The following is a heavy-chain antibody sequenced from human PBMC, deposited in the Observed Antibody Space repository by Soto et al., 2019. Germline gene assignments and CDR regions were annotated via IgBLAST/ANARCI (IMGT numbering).Heavy chain of an antibody. CDR2: IYWDDDK. V-gene: IGHV2-5*02. Sequence: QITLKESGPTLVKPTQTLTLTCTFSGFSLSTSGVGVGWIRRPPVKALEWLALIYWDDDKHYSPSLKSRLTITHDTYKNQLVLTMTNMDPVDTATYYCAPLVYDYEILTGYYPHVYYWGQGSLVTVSS. CDR3: APLVYDYEILTGYYPHVYY. CDR1: GFSLSTSGVG. J-gene: IGHJ4*02. D-gene: IGHD3-9*01.